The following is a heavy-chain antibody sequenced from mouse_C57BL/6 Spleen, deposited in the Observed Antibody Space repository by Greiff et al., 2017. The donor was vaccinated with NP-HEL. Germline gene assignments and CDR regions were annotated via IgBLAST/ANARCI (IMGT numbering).Heavy chain of an antibody. CDR3: ARGDGYYDYFDY. CDR2: IYPSDSET. J-gene: IGHJ2*01. V-gene: IGHV1-61*01. D-gene: IGHD2-3*01. CDR1: GYTFPSYW. Sequence: QVQLQQPGAELVRPGSSVKLSCKASGYTFPSYWMDWVKQRPGQGLEWIGNIYPSDSETHYNQKFKDKATLTVDKSSSTAYMQLSSLTSEDSAVYYCARGDGYYDYFDYWGQGTTLTVSS.